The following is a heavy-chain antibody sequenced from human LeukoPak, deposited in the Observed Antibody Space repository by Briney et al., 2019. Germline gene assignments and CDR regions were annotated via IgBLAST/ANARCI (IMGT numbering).Heavy chain of an antibody. D-gene: IGHD6-19*01. CDR1: GYTFTSYG. CDR2: ISAYNGNT. CDR3: ATDGAVAGTAYPEY. V-gene: IGHV1-18*01. J-gene: IGHJ4*02. Sequence: ASVKVSCKASGYTFTSYGISWVRQAPGQGLEWMGWISAYNGNTNYAQKLQGRVTMTTDTSTSTAYMELRSLTSDDTALYYCATDGAVAGTAYPEYWGQGTLVTVSS.